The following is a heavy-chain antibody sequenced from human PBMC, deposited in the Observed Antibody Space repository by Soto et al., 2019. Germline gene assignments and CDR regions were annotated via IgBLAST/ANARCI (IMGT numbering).Heavy chain of an antibody. CDR3: AKRAPPHYDILTGYYREAMPVGDFDY. CDR2: ISGSGGST. CDR1: GFTFSSYA. V-gene: IGHV3-23*01. J-gene: IGHJ4*02. D-gene: IGHD3-9*01. Sequence: GGSLRLSCAASGFTFSSYAMSWVRQAPGKGLEWVSAISGSGGSTYYADSVKGRFTISRDNSKNTLYLQMNSLRAEDTAVYYCAKRAPPHYDILTGYYREAMPVGDFDYWGQGTLVTVSS.